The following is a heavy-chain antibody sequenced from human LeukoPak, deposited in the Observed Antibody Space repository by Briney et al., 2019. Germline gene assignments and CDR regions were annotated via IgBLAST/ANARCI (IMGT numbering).Heavy chain of an antibody. D-gene: IGHD3-3*01. CDR1: GFTFSSYA. V-gene: IGHV3-23*01. J-gene: IGHJ3*02. CDR2: ISASGANT. Sequence: PGGSLRLSCVASGFTFSSYAMTWVRQAPGKGLEWVSGISASGANTYYADSVKGRFTISRDNSMNTLHLQLNSLRAEDTAVYYCALGVVGVGDAFDIWGQGTMVTVSS. CDR3: ALGVVGVGDAFDI.